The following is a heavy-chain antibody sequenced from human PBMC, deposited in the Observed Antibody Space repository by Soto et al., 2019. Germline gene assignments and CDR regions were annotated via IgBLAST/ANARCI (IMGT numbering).Heavy chain of an antibody. CDR1: GFTFTIYW. V-gene: IGHV3-7*03. CDR3: ARDRDIVGQFDA. Sequence: EVQLVDSGGGLVQPGGSLRLSCAASGFTFTIYWMSWVRQAPGKGLEWVANIKEDGSEKNYVDSVKGPFTISRDNAHNSLYLQMNSLRGEDTAVYYCARDRDIVGQFDAWGQGTLVTVS. D-gene: IGHD2-15*01. J-gene: IGHJ5*02. CDR2: IKEDGSEK.